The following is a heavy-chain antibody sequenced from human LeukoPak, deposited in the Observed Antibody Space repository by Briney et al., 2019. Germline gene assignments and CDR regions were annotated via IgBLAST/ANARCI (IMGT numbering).Heavy chain of an antibody. J-gene: IGHJ4*02. CDR3: ARRGGFGEFDY. Sequence: PSETLSLTCAVYGGSFSVYYWSWIRQPPGKGLEWIGEINHSGSTNYNPSLKSRVTISVDTSKNQFSLKLSSVTAADTAVYYCARRGGFGEFDYWGQGTLVTVSS. CDR2: INHSGST. D-gene: IGHD3-10*01. CDR1: GGSFSVYY. V-gene: IGHV4-34*01.